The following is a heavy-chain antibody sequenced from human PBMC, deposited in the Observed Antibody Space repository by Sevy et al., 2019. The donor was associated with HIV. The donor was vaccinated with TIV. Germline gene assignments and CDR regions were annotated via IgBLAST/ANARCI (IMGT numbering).Heavy chain of an antibody. Sequence: GGCLRLSCAASGFTFSSYWMHWVRQAPGKGLVWVSRINSDGSSTSYADSVKGRFTISRDNAKNTLYLQMNSLRAEDTAVYYCAREPPAGGDDLHYYYYYGMDVWGQGTTVTVSS. CDR2: INSDGSST. V-gene: IGHV3-74*01. J-gene: IGHJ6*02. CDR3: AREPPAGGDDLHYYYYYGMDV. CDR1: GFTFSSYW. D-gene: IGHD2-21*01.